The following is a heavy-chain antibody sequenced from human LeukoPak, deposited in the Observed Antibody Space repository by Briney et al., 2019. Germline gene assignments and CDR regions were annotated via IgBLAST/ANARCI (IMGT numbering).Heavy chain of an antibody. Sequence: GGSLRLSCAASGFTFNIYAMHWVRQAPGKGLEWVAVISYDGSKAYYADSVKGRFTISRDNSKNTLYLQMNSLRAEDTALYYCARTMYITGSSDFDYWGQGTLVTVSS. CDR1: GFTFNIYA. CDR2: ISYDGSKA. J-gene: IGHJ4*02. V-gene: IGHV3-30-3*01. D-gene: IGHD1-26*01. CDR3: ARTMYITGSSDFDY.